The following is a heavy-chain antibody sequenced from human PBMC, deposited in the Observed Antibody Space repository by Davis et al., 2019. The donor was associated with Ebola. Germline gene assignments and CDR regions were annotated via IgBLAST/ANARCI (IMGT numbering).Heavy chain of an antibody. CDR1: EFSFSTYA. V-gene: IGHV3-23*01. CDR3: AKGTPGNYGGHLDC. Sequence: GESLKISCGGSEFSFSTYAMSWVRQDPGKGLEWVSTISAAGGAKYYADSVKGRFTISRDNSKDTLYLQMDSLRAEDTAVYYCAKGTPGNYGGHLDCWGQGTLVTVSS. J-gene: IGHJ4*02. D-gene: IGHD4/OR15-4a*01. CDR2: ISAAGGAK.